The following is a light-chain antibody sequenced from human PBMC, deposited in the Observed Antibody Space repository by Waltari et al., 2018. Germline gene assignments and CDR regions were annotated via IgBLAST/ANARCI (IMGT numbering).Light chain of an antibody. CDR3: QQYNSYSLLT. V-gene: IGKV1-5*03. CDR1: QSISNW. Sequence: DIQMTQSPSTLSASVGDRVTITCRASQSISNWLAWYQQKPGKAPKLLIYKGSTLKSGVPSRFSGSGSATEFSLTISSLQPDDFSTDYCQQYNSYSLLTFGGGTKVEIK. CDR2: KGS. J-gene: IGKJ4*01.